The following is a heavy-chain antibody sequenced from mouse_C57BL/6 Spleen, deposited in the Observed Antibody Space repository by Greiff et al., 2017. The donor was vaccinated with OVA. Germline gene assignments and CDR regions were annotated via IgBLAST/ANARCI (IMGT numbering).Heavy chain of an antibody. V-gene: IGHV1-82*01. Sequence: VQLQQSGPELVKPGASVKISCKASGYAFSSSWMNWVKQRPGKGLEWIGRIYPGDGDTNYNGKCKGKATLTADKSSSTAYMQLSSLTSEDSAVYFCASYDYPDYWGQGTTLTVSS. J-gene: IGHJ2*01. CDR1: GYAFSSSW. CDR2: IYPGDGDT. D-gene: IGHD2-4*01. CDR3: ASYDYPDY.